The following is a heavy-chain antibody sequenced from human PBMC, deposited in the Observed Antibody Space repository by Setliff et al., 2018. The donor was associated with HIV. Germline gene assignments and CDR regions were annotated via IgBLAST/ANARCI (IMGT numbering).Heavy chain of an antibody. Sequence: GGSLRLSCAASGFNFGDYYMTWIRQAPGKRLEWVAYISKTSTYTNYADSVKGRFAISRDNAKDLLYLQMNSLSAEDTAVYYCAKVGSTSWYYFDYWGQGALVTVSS. CDR1: GFNFGDYY. D-gene: IGHD6-13*01. J-gene: IGHJ4*02. CDR2: ISKTSTYT. CDR3: AKVGSTSWYYFDY. V-gene: IGHV3-11*06.